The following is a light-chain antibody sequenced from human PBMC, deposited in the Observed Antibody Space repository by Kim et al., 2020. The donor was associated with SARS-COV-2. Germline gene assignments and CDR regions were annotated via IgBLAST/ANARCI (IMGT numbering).Light chain of an antibody. CDR1: ESISDS. J-gene: IGKJ4*01. Sequence: SLSPEERTALSCRASESISDSLAWYQQQPGQTPRLLIYDTSNRATGIPARFSGSGSGTDFTLTLSSLEPEDFAIYYCQQRGNWPLTFGGGTKLEI. CDR2: DTS. CDR3: QQRGNWPLT. V-gene: IGKV3-11*01.